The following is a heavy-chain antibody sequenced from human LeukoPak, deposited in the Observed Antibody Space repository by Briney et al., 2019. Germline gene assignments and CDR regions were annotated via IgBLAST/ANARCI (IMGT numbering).Heavy chain of an antibody. CDR2: INSDGSWT. CDR3: VSFYETY. CDR1: GFTVSSNY. V-gene: IGHV3-74*01. Sequence: GGSLRLSCAASGFTVSSNYMSRVRQAPGKGLLWVSHINSDGSWTTYADSVKGRFTISKDNAKNTVYLQMNNLRAEDTAVYYCVSFYETYWGRGTLVTVSS. D-gene: IGHD2-2*01. J-gene: IGHJ4*02.